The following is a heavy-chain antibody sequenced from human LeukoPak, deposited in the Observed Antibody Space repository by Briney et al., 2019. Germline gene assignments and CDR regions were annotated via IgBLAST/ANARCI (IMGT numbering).Heavy chain of an antibody. V-gene: IGHV3-23*01. J-gene: IGHJ3*02. CDR3: AKDYYYDSSGWDDNAFDI. CDR2: ISGSGGST. D-gene: IGHD3-22*01. Sequence: GGSLRLSCAASGFTFSSYAMSWVRQAPGKGLEWVSAISGSGGSTYYADSVKGRFTISRDNSKNTLYLQMNSLRAEDTAVYYCAKDYYYDSSGWDDNAFDIRGQGTMVTVSS. CDR1: GFTFSSYA.